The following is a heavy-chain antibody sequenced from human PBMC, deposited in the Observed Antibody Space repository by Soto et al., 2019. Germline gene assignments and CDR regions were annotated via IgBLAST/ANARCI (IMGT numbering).Heavy chain of an antibody. V-gene: IGHV4-59*01. CDR1: GGSISSYY. Sequence: SETLSLTCTVSGGSISSYYWSWIRQPPGKGLEWIGYIYYSGSTNYNPSLKSRVTISVDTSKNQFSLKLSSVTAADTAVYYCARIGYSSGHDAFDIWGQGTMVTVSS. CDR2: IYYSGST. CDR3: ARIGYSSGHDAFDI. D-gene: IGHD6-19*01. J-gene: IGHJ3*02.